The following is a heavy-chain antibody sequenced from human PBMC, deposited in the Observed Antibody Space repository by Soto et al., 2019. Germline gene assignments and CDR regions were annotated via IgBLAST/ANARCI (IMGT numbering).Heavy chain of an antibody. D-gene: IGHD3-10*01. J-gene: IGHJ4*02. CDR1: GFTFSSYG. V-gene: IGHV3-33*01. Sequence: QVQLVESGGGVVQPGRSLRLSRAASGFTFSSYGMHWVRQAPGKGLEWVAVIWYDGSNKYYADSVKGRFTISRDNSKNALYLQMNRLRAEDTAVYYWARDAFRLSASPNFDSWGQGPLVTVSS. CDR3: ARDAFRLSASPNFDS. CDR2: IWYDGSNK.